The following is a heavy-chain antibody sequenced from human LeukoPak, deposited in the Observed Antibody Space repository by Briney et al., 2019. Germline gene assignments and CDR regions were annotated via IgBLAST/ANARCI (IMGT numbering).Heavy chain of an antibody. CDR2: IYTGDSNI. CDR1: GYTFTSYW. Sequence: GESLKISCKGSGYTFTSYWIGWVRQMPGKGLERMGIIYTGDSNIKYSPSFEGQVTSSADKSISTAHLQWSSLKASDTAKYYCATTEGPFGNYFDYWGQGTLVTVSS. J-gene: IGHJ4*02. D-gene: IGHD3-3*01. V-gene: IGHV5-51*01. CDR3: ATTEGPFGNYFDY.